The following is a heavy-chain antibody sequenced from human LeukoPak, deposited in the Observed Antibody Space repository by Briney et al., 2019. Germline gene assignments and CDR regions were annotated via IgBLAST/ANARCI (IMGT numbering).Heavy chain of an antibody. J-gene: IGHJ4*02. CDR1: GFTFSSYG. Sequence: GGSLRLSCAASGFTFSSYGIHWVRQAPGKGLEWVAFIRYDGSNKYYADSVKGRFTISRDNSKNTLYLQMNSLRAEDTAVYYCARGGSYSSSWYVGGYYFDYWGQGTLVTVSS. CDR2: IRYDGSNK. CDR3: ARGGSYSSSWYVGGYYFDY. V-gene: IGHV3-30*02. D-gene: IGHD6-13*01.